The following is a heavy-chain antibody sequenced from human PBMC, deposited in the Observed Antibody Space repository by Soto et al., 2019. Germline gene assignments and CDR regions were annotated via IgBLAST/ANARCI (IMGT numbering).Heavy chain of an antibody. V-gene: IGHV3-43*01. CDR2: ISWDGGST. D-gene: IGHD3-16*01. Sequence: GGSLRLSCAASGFTFDDYTMHWVRQAPGKGLEWVSLISWDGGSTYYADSVKGRFTISRDNSKNSLYLQMNSLRTEDTALYYCAKGRITFGGSYYYGMDVWGQGTTVTVSS. CDR1: GFTFDDYT. J-gene: IGHJ6*02. CDR3: AKGRITFGGSYYYGMDV.